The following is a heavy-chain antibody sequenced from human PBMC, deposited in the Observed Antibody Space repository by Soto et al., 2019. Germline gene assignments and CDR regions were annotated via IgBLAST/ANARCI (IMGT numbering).Heavy chain of an antibody. D-gene: IGHD3-22*01. Sequence: QVQLVQSGAEVKKPGSSVKVSCKSSVGTFSNYGFSWVRQAPGQGLECMGVIVPICGAEHPQKFQGRVTITADESTNKVFMELRGLRYEETAVYYCARGGSDYEGSGYYQVHVWGQGTTVAVSS. CDR3: ARGGSDYEGSGYYQVHV. CDR2: IVPICGA. V-gene: IGHV1-69*12. CDR1: VGTFSNYG. J-gene: IGHJ6*02.